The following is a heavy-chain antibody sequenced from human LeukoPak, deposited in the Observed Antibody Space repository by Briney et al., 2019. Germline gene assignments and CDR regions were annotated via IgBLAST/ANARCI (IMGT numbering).Heavy chain of an antibody. CDR1: GGTFSSYA. Sequence: SVKVSCKASGGTFSSYAISWVRQAPGQGLEWMGGIIPIFGTANYAQKFQGRVTITTDESTSTAYMELSSLRSEDTAVYYCARDPGSIVAADPYYYYYMDVWGKGTTVTVSS. V-gene: IGHV1-69*05. CDR2: IIPIFGTA. D-gene: IGHD6-13*01. J-gene: IGHJ6*03. CDR3: ARDPGSIVAADPYYYYYMDV.